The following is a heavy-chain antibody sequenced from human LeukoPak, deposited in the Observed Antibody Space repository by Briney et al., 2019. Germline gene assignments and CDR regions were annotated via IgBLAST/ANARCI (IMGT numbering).Heavy chain of an antibody. CDR3: ARESHCSGGTCYLTAFDV. J-gene: IGHJ3*01. CDR1: GYSFTSYG. V-gene: IGHV1-18*01. CDR2: MSAYNGKT. Sequence: ASVKVSCKASGYSFTSYGFNWVRQAPGQGLEWMGLMSAYNGKTNYAHSLQGRVTVTADTSTSTAYMELRSLRSEDTAVYYCARESHCSGGTCYLTAFDVWGQGTLLTVSS. D-gene: IGHD2-15*01.